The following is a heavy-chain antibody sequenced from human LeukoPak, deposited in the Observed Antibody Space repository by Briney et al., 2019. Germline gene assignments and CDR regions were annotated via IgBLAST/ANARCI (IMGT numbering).Heavy chain of an antibody. D-gene: IGHD3-22*01. CDR3: ARGPPTDYYDSSGFYYVFDY. V-gene: IGHV4-34*01. CDR1: GGSFSGYY. CDR2: INHSGST. Sequence: PSETLSLTCGVYGGSFSGYYWSWIRQPPGKGLEWIGEINHSGSTNYNPSLKSRVTISVDTSKNQFSLKLSSVTAADTAVYFCARGPPTDYYDSSGFYYVFDYWGQGTLVTVSS. J-gene: IGHJ4*02.